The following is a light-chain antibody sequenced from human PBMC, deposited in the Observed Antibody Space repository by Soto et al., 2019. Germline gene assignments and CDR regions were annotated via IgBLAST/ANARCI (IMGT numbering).Light chain of an antibody. V-gene: IGLV8-61*01. Sequence: QTVVTQEPSFSVSPGRTVTLTCGLTSGSVSTSYYPSWYQQTPGQTPRTLMYNTNTRSSGVPDRFSGSILGNKAALTITGAQADDESDYYCVLYMGSGIWVFGGGTKLPS. CDR2: NTN. J-gene: IGLJ3*02. CDR3: VLYMGSGIWV. CDR1: SGSVSTSYY.